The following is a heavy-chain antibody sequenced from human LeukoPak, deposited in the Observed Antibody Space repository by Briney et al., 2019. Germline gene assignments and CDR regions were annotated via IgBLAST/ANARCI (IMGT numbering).Heavy chain of an antibody. CDR2: ISSNGGST. CDR3: VKDSSSGSYFDY. V-gene: IGHV3-64D*06. Sequence: PGGSLRLSCAASGFTFSSYAMHWVRQAPGKGLEYVSAISSNGGSTYYADSVKGRFTISKDNSRNTLHLQMSSLRVEDTAVYYCVKDSSSGSYFDYWGQGTLVTVSS. CDR1: GFTFSSYA. J-gene: IGHJ4*02. D-gene: IGHD3-10*01.